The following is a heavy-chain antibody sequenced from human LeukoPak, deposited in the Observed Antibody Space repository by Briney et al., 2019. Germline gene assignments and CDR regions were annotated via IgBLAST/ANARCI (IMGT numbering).Heavy chain of an antibody. V-gene: IGHV1-2*02. CDR2: INPNSGGT. J-gene: IGHJ4*02. CDR1: GYTFTGYY. D-gene: IGHD3-9*01. CDR3: ARGVPPDYDILTGYYIDY. Sequence: GASVKVSCKASGYTFTGYYMHWVRQAPGQGLEWMGWINPNSGGTNYAQKFQGRVTMTRDTSISTAYMELSRLRSDDTAVYYCARGVPPDYDILTGYYIDYWGQGTLVTVSS.